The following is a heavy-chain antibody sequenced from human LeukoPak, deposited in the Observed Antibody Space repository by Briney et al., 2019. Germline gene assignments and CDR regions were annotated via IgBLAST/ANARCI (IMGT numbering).Heavy chain of an antibody. Sequence: PSETLSLTCTVSGGSISSGDYYWSWIRQPPGKGLEWIGYIYYSGSTYYNPSLKSRVTISVDTSKNQFSLKLSSVTAADTAVYYCARDYSNYANWFDPWGQGTLVTVSS. J-gene: IGHJ5*02. CDR3: ARDYSNYANWFDP. D-gene: IGHD4-4*01. CDR2: IYYSGST. CDR1: GGSISSGDYY. V-gene: IGHV4-30-4*01.